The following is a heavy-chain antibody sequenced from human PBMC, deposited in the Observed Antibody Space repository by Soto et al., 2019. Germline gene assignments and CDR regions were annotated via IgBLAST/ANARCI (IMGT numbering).Heavy chain of an antibody. CDR1: GFTFSSYA. Sequence: TGGSLRLSCAGSGFTFSSYAMTWVRQAPGKGLEWVSSTGGSGGSTYYADSVKGRFTISRDNSKNTLYLQMNSLRAEDTAVYYCAKVSLGATTIADYYYYGMDVWGLGTTVTVSS. V-gene: IGHV3-23*01. CDR2: TGGSGGST. J-gene: IGHJ6*02. CDR3: AKVSLGATTIADYYYYGMDV. D-gene: IGHD1-26*01.